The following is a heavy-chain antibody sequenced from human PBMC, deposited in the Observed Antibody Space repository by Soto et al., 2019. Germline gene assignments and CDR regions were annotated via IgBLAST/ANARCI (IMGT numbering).Heavy chain of an antibody. CDR3: AKLAVAGTFDY. J-gene: IGHJ4*02. V-gene: IGHV3-9*01. CDR2: ISWNSGSI. CDR1: GFTFDDYA. D-gene: IGHD6-19*01. Sequence: DVQLVESGGGLVQPGRSLRLSCAASGFTFDDYAMHWVRQAPGKGLEWVSGISWNSGSIGYADSVKGRFTISRDNAKNSLYLQMNSLRAEDTALYYCAKLAVAGTFDYWGQGTLVTVSS.